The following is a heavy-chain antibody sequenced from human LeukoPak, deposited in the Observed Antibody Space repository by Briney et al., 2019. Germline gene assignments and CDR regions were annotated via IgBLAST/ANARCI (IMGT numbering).Heavy chain of an antibody. V-gene: IGHV1-69*13. CDR3: ARVAYYDSSGPMSY. Sequence: GASVKVSCKASGGTFSSYAISWVRQAPGQGLEWMGGIIPIFGTANYAQKLQGRVTITADESTSTAYMELSSLRSEDTAVYYCARVAYYDSSGPMSYWGQGTLVTVSS. CDR2: IIPIFGTA. CDR1: GGTFSSYA. J-gene: IGHJ4*02. D-gene: IGHD3-22*01.